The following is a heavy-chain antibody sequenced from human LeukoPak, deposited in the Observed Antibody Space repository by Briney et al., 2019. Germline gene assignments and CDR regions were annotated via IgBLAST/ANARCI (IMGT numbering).Heavy chain of an antibody. CDR3: ARGWFGEYNNWFDP. CDR1: GGSISSGDYY. CDR2: IYYSGST. D-gene: IGHD3-10*01. Sequence: SQTLSLTCTVSGGSISSGDYYWSWIRQPPGKGLEWIGYIYYSGSTYYNPSLKSRVTISVDTSKNQFSLKLSFLTAADTAVYYCARGWFGEYNNWFDPWGQGTLVTVSS. V-gene: IGHV4-30-4*01. J-gene: IGHJ5*02.